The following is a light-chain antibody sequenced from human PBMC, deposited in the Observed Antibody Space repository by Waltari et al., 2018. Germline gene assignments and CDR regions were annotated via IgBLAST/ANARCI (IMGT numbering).Light chain of an antibody. CDR2: EVT. Sequence: QSVLTQPHSATGSPGQSAPIPCTSTNSNVGAYTYVPWYQQHPGKVPKLFIYEVTKRPSGCPDRFSGSKSGNPASLTVSGLQADDEADYYCSSYAHNNHFVFGTGTKVTVL. CDR3: SSYAHNNHFV. V-gene: IGLV2-8*01. J-gene: IGLJ1*01. CDR1: NSNVGAYTY.